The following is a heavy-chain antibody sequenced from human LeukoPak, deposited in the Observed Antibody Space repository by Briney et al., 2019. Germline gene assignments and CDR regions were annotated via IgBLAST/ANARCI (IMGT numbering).Heavy chain of an antibody. Sequence: PSETLSLTCTVSGFSISSGHYWGWVRQPPGAGLEWIGSVYQSGTTYYNPSHKSRVTTSVDMSKNQFSPRLRPVTAADTAVYYCARIFIRNGYSSYFDCWGQGTLVTVSS. D-gene: IGHD5-18*01. CDR3: ARIFIRNGYSSYFDC. J-gene: IGHJ4*02. V-gene: IGHV4-38-2*02. CDR1: GFSISSGHY. CDR2: VYQSGTT.